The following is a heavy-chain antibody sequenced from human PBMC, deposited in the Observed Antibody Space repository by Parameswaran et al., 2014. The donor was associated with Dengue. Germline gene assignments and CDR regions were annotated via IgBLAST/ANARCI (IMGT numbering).Heavy chain of an antibody. CDR2: IKREIDDGTA. V-gene: IGHV3-15*01. D-gene: IGHD3-3*01. J-gene: IGHJ6*02. Sequence: VRQAPGKGLEWIGHIKREIDDGTADYAAPVKGRFTISRDDSNGMLYLQMNSLKTEDTAVYYCTTAVTIFGKLIIHYYQYGMDVWGQGTTVTVSS. CDR3: TTAVTIFGKLIIHYYQYGMDV.